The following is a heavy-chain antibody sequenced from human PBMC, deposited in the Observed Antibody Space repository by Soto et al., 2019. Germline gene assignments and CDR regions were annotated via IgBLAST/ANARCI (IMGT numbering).Heavy chain of an antibody. CDR1: GFTFSSYA. J-gene: IGHJ4*02. Sequence: GGSLRLSCAASGFTFSSYAMSWVRQAPGKGLEWVSAISGSGGSTYYADSVKGRFTISRDNSKNTLYLQMNSLRAEDTAVYYCAKFLRKATIYSDFDYWGQGTLVTVSS. D-gene: IGHD5-12*01. CDR3: AKFLRKATIYSDFDY. V-gene: IGHV3-23*01. CDR2: ISGSGGST.